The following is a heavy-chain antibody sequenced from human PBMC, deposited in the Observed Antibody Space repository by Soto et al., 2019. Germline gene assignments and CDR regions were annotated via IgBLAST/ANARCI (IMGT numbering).Heavy chain of an antibody. CDR2: IKQDGSEK. CDR3: VRPSTVTTAEY. CDR1: GLTFSSYW. J-gene: IGHJ4*02. D-gene: IGHD4-17*01. V-gene: IGHV3-7*01. Sequence: EVQLVESGGGLVQPGGSLRLSCAASGLTFSSYWMSWVRQAQGKGLEWVANIKQDGSEKYYVDSVKGRFTISRDNAKNSLYLQMNSLRAEDTAVYYCVRPSTVTTAEYWGQGTLVTVSS.